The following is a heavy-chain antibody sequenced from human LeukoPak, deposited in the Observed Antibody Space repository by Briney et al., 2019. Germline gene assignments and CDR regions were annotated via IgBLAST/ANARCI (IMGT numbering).Heavy chain of an antibody. Sequence: VQPGGSLRLSCAASGFTFSNYWMHWLRQVPGKGLVWVSHIKYDGSATNYADSVKGRLTISRDNAKNTLYVQMNSLRAEDTAVYYCVSGSLQSGYNFDYWGQGALVTVSS. J-gene: IGHJ4*02. CDR2: IKYDGSAT. CDR1: GFTFSNYW. D-gene: IGHD3-3*01. V-gene: IGHV3-74*01. CDR3: VSGSLQSGYNFDY.